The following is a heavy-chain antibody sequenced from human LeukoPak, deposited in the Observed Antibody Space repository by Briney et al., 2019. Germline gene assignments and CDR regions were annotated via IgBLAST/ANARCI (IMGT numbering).Heavy chain of an antibody. CDR3: ATTTIRLGY. CDR1: GGSISSYD. D-gene: IGHD1-26*01. J-gene: IGHJ4*02. CDR2: IYTRGST. Sequence: PSETLSLTCSVSGGSISSYDWSWIRQPAGKGLEWIGRIYTRGSTYHNPSLKSRVTISVDTSKNQFSLKLSSVTAADTAVYYCATTTIRLGYWGQGTLVTVSS. V-gene: IGHV4-4*07.